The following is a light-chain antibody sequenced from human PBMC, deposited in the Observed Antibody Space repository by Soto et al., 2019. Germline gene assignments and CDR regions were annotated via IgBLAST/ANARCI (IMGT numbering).Light chain of an antibody. CDR2: WAS. CDR1: QSVLYSSNNKHY. CDR3: QQYYSTPPYT. J-gene: IGKJ2*01. V-gene: IGKV4-1*01. Sequence: DIVMTQSPDSLAVSLGERATINCKSSQSVLYSSNNKHYLAWYQQKPGQPPKLLIYWASIRQSGVPDRFSGSGSGTDFTLTISSLQAEDVAVYYCQQYYSTPPYTFGQGTKLEIK.